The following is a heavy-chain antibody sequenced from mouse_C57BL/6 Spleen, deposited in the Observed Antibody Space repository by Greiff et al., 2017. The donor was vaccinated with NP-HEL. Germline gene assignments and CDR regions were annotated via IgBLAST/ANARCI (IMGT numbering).Heavy chain of an antibody. CDR1: GYTFTTYP. CDR2: FHPYNDDT. Sequence: QVQLKQSGAELVKPGASVKMSCKASGYTFTTYPIEWMKQNHGKSLEWIGNFHPYNDDTKYNEKFKGKATLTVEKSSSTVYLELSRLTSDDSAVYYCARGYYGSSYGFYYAMDYWGQGTSVTVSS. CDR3: ARGYYGSSYGFYYAMDY. J-gene: IGHJ4*01. D-gene: IGHD1-1*01. V-gene: IGHV1-47*01.